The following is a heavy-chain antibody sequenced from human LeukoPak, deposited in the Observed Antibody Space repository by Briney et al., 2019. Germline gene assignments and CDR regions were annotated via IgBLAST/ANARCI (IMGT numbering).Heavy chain of an antibody. J-gene: IGHJ4*02. V-gene: IGHV1-2*02. CDR2: ISPKSGGT. D-gene: IGHD5-18*01. CDR3: ARVIAMALYFDY. Sequence: WASVKVSCKASGYTFTGYYMHWVRQAPGQGLEWMGWISPKSGGTIYPQKFQGRVTMTRDSSSSTAYMELSRLTSDDTAVYYCARVIAMALYFDYWGQGTLVTVSS. CDR1: GYTFTGYY.